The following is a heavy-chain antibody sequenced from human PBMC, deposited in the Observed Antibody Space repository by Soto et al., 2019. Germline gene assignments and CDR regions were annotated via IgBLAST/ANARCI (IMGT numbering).Heavy chain of an antibody. Sequence: QVQLVESGGGVVQPGRSLRLSCAASGFTFSSYAMHWVRQAPGKGLEWVAVISYDGSNKYYADSVKGRFTISRDNSKNTLYLQMNSLSAEDTAVYYCAREGSYYDSSGYYLHGDAFDIWGQGTMVTVSS. CDR1: GFTFSSYA. CDR3: AREGSYYDSSGYYLHGDAFDI. J-gene: IGHJ3*02. CDR2: ISYDGSNK. D-gene: IGHD3-22*01. V-gene: IGHV3-30-3*01.